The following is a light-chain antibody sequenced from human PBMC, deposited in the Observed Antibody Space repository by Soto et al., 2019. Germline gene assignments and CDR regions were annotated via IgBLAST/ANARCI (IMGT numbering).Light chain of an antibody. Sequence: DIVMTQTPLSSPVTLGQPASISCRSSQSLVHSNGNTYLSWLHQRPGQPPRLLIYRISNRVSGVPDRSSGSGAGTDFTLKISRVEAEDVGVYYCMQATQFLTFGGGTKVEIK. CDR1: QSLVHSNGNTY. CDR3: MQATQFLT. CDR2: RIS. J-gene: IGKJ4*01. V-gene: IGKV2-24*01.